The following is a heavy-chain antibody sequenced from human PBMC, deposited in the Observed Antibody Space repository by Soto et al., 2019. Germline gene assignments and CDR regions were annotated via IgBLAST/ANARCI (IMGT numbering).Heavy chain of an antibody. V-gene: IGHV3-30*18. CDR1: GFTFSSYG. Sequence: GGSLRLSCAASGFTFSSYGMHWVRQAPGKGLEWVAVISYDGSNKYYADSVKGRFTISRDNSKNTLYLQMNSLRAEDTAVYYCAKDTYFHDSSGYYIFDYWGQGTLVTVSS. D-gene: IGHD3-22*01. J-gene: IGHJ4*02. CDR2: ISYDGSNK. CDR3: AKDTYFHDSSGYYIFDY.